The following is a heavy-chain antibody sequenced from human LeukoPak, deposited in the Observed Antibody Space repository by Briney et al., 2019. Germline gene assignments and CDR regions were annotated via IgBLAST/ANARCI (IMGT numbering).Heavy chain of an antibody. J-gene: IGHJ6*02. CDR1: GGSISGYY. CDR2: MFFNGNT. CDR3: ARITREDGVDV. Sequence: SETLSLTCTVSGGSISGYYWTWIRQPPQKGLEWIGYMFFNGNTNYNPSLKSRATISVDTSQNQISLRLASVTAADTGTYHCARITREDGVDVGGQGTTVAVS. V-gene: IGHV4-59*01.